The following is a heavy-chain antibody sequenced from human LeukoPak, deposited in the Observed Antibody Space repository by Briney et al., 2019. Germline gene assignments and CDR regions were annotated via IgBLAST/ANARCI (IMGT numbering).Heavy chain of an antibody. Sequence: KPSETLSLTCAVYGGSFSGYYWSWIRQPPGKGLEWIGYIYYSGSTNYNPSLKSRVTISVDTSKNQFSLKLSSVTAADTAVYYCARHGHSSSWYDYWGQGTLVTVSS. D-gene: IGHD6-13*01. CDR1: GGSFSGYY. V-gene: IGHV4-59*08. CDR2: IYYSGST. J-gene: IGHJ4*02. CDR3: ARHGHSSSWYDY.